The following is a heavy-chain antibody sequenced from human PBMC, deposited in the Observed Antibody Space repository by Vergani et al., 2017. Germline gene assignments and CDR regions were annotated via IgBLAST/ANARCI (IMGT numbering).Heavy chain of an antibody. CDR3: AKLELLRARHIVVVPAATEDAFDI. V-gene: IGHV4-59*01. Sequence: QVQLQESGPGLVKPSETLSLTCTVSGGSISSYYWSWIRQPPGKGLEWIGYIYYSGSTNYNPSLKSRVTISVDTSKNQFSLKLSSVTAADTAVYYCAKLELLRARHIVVVPAATEDAFDIWGQGTMVTVSS. CDR2: IYYSGST. J-gene: IGHJ3*02. D-gene: IGHD2-2*01. CDR1: GGSISSYY.